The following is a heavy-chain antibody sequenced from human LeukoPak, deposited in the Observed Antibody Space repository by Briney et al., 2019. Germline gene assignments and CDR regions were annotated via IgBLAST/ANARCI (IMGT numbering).Heavy chain of an antibody. Sequence: SVKVSCKASGGSFRTYPISWVRQAPGQGLEWMGGLTQFFRRTNYTQKFQGRLTITTDESSTTAYMELSDLRSDDTAVYYCATSESGRSWDWFAPWGQGTLVTVSS. CDR3: ATSESGRSWDWFAP. CDR2: LTQFFRRT. J-gene: IGHJ5*02. D-gene: IGHD3-10*01. V-gene: IGHV1-69*05. CDR1: GGSFRTYP.